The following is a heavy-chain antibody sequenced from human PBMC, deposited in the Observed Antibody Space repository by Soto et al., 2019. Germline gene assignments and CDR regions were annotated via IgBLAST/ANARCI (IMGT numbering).Heavy chain of an antibody. D-gene: IGHD3-10*01. CDR1: GGSFSGYY. CDR3: AGEVRDGQRRPFDY. CDR2: INHSGST. J-gene: IGHJ4*02. V-gene: IGHV4-34*01. Sequence: QVQLQQWGAGLLKPSETLSLTCAVSGGSFSGYYWSWIRQPPGKGLEWLGEINHSGSTNYNTSRKSRVTLSVDTSKNQFSLKLSSVTASDTAVYYCAGEVRDGQRRPFDYCGQGTLVTVSS.